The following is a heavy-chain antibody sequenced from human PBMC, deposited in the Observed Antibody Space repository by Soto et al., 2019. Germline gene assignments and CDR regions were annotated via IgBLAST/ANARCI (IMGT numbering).Heavy chain of an antibody. D-gene: IGHD6-13*01. J-gene: IGHJ6*02. CDR2: ISYDGSNK. CDR3: ARDDSRSWYAYYGMDV. CDR1: GFTFSSYA. Sequence: GGSLRLSCAASGFTFSSYAMHWVRQAPGKGLEWVAVISYDGSNKYYADSVKGRFTISRDNSKNTLYLQMNSLRAEDTAVYYCARDDSRSWYAYYGMDVWGQGTTVTVSS. V-gene: IGHV3-30-3*01.